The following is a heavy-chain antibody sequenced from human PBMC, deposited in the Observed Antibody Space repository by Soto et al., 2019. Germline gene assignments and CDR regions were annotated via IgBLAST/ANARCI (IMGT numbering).Heavy chain of an antibody. Sequence: QVQLVQSGAEVKKPGASVKVSCKASGYTFTNYGITWVRQAPGQGLEWMGWISDYNGNTFYGKKFQGRVTMTTDTSTRTGYMELKRLRSDDTAVYYCAREGYYSGSGTYSPPRYYGMDAWGQGTTVTVSS. V-gene: IGHV1-18*01. CDR3: AREGYYSGSGTYSPPRYYGMDA. CDR2: ISDYNGNT. D-gene: IGHD3-10*01. CDR1: GYTFTNYG. J-gene: IGHJ6*02.